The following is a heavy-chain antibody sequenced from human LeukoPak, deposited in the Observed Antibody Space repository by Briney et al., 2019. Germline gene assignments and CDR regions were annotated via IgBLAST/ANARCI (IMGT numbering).Heavy chain of an antibody. CDR3: ARDPAAGRLRD. D-gene: IGHD1-14*01. CDR2: IYSDGST. J-gene: IGHJ4*02. Sequence: GGSLRLSCAASGFSVSSTYMSWVRQAPGKGLEWVSIIYSDGSTYYADSVKGRLTISRDNSQNTLSLQMNSLRAEDTAVYYCARDPAAGRLRDWGQGTLVTVSS. V-gene: IGHV3-53*01. CDR1: GFSVSSTY.